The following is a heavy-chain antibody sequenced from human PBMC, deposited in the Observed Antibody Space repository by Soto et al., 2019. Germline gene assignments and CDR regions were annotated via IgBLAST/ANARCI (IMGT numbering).Heavy chain of an antibody. CDR1: GFTFSSYA. Sequence: GGSLRLSCAASGFTFSSYAMSWVRQAPGKGLEWVSAISGSGGSTYYADSVKGRFTISRDNSKNTLYLQMNSLRAEDTAVYYCAKDGGAYVDTGENWFDPWGQRTLDTVSS. CDR2: ISGSGGST. J-gene: IGHJ5*02. CDR3: AKDGGAYVDTGENWFDP. D-gene: IGHD3-16*01. V-gene: IGHV3-23*01.